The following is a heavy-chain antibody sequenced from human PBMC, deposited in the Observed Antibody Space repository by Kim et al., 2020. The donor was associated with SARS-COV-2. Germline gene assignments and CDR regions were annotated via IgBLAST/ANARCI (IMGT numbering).Heavy chain of an antibody. D-gene: IGHD3-16*02. J-gene: IGHJ6*03. CDR3: ARSRPLHYVWGSYRSYYYYYYMDV. CDR1: GFTFSDYY. V-gene: IGHV3-11*01. CDR2: ISSSGSTI. Sequence: GGSLRLSCAASGFTFSDYYMSWIRQAPGKGLEWVSYISSSGSTIYYADSVKGRFTISRDNAKNSLYLQMNSLRAEDTAVYYCARSRPLHYVWGSYRSYYYYYYMDVWGKGTTVTVSS.